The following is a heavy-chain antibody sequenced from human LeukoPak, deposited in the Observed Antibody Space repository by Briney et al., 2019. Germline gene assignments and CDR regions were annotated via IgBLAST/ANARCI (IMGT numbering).Heavy chain of an antibody. CDR3: ARGLAVLKQDIAVAGT. V-gene: IGHV1-2*02. CDR1: GYTFTGYY. CDR2: INPNSGGT. D-gene: IGHD6-19*01. Sequence: ASVKVSCKASGYTFTGYYMHWVRQAPGQGLEWTGWINPNSGGTNYAQKFQGRVTMTRDTSISTAYMELSRLRSDDTAVYYCARGLAVLKQDIAVAGTWGQGTLVTVSS. J-gene: IGHJ4*02.